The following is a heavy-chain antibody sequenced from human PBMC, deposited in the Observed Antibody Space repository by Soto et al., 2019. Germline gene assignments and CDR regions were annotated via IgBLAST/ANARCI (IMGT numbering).Heavy chain of an antibody. CDR1: GFTFSSYA. Sequence: GGSLRLSCAASGFTFSSYAMSWVRQAPGKGLEWVSAISGSGGSTYYADSVKGRFTISRDNSKNTLYLQMNSLRAEDTAVYYCAKDAGMDIVVVPAAVDYWGQGTLVTVSS. CDR3: AKDAGMDIVVVPAAVDY. D-gene: IGHD2-2*03. V-gene: IGHV3-23*01. J-gene: IGHJ4*02. CDR2: ISGSGGST.